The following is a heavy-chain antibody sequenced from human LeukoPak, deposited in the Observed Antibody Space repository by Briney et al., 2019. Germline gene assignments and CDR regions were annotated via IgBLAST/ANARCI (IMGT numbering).Heavy chain of an antibody. CDR1: GFTFSSYG. V-gene: IGHV3-30*18. D-gene: IGHD6-19*01. Sequence: GGSLRLSCAASGFTFSSYGMHWVRQAPGKGLEWVAVISYDGSNKYYADSVKGRFTISRDNSKNTLYLQMNSLRAEDTAVYYCAKDQDSSGLDYWGQGTLVTVSS. CDR2: ISYDGSNK. J-gene: IGHJ4*02. CDR3: AKDQDSSGLDY.